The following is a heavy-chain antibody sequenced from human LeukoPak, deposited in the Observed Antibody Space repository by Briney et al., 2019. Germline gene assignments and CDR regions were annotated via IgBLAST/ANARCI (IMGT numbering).Heavy chain of an antibody. CDR2: IYYISNT. V-gene: IGHV4-61*08. D-gene: IGHD1-26*01. CDR3: ARTQSQSGSYRYYFGY. Sequence: SETLSLTCTVSGASVGSAGYYWSWIRQPPGGGLEWIGYIYYISNTNYNPSLRSRVTISVDPSKNQFSLKLNSVTAADTAVYYCARTQSQSGSYRYYFGYWGQGTLVTVSS. J-gene: IGHJ4*02. CDR1: GASVGSAGYY.